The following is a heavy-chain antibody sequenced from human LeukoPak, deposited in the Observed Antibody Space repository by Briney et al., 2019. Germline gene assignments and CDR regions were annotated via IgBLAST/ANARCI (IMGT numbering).Heavy chain of an antibody. D-gene: IGHD6-6*01. CDR1: GYAFTTYY. CDR3: ARYSWGDSSSSFWFDP. V-gene: IGHV1-46*01. J-gene: IGHJ5*02. CDR2: INPSGGST. Sequence: ASVKVSCKASGYAFTTYYIHWVRQAPGQGLEWMRAINPSGGSTTYAQKFQGRVTMTRDTSTSTVSMELSSLRSEDTAVYYCARYSWGDSSSSFWFDPWGQGTLVTVSS.